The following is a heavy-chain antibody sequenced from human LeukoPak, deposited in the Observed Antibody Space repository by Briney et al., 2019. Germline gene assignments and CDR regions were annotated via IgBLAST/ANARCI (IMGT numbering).Heavy chain of an antibody. D-gene: IGHD6-13*01. CDR3: AREWYSSTYTFDY. CDR2: ISSSSRYI. Sequence: GGSLRLSCAASGFTFSSYSMNWVRQAPGKGLEWVSSISSSSRYIYYADSLKGRFTISRDNAKNSLYLEMNSLRAEDTAVYYCAREWYSSTYTFDYWGQGTLVTVSS. J-gene: IGHJ4*02. CDR1: GFTFSSYS. V-gene: IGHV3-21*01.